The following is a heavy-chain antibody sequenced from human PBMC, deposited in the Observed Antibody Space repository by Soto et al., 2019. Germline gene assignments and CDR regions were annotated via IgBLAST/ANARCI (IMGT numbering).Heavy chain of an antibody. D-gene: IGHD3-3*01. J-gene: IGHJ3*02. CDR3: ARELTIFGVVTHYAFDI. CDR2: ISSSSSYI. V-gene: IGHV3-21*01. Sequence: EVQLVESGGGLVKPGGSLRLSCAASGFTFSSYSMNWVRQAPGKGLEWVSSISSSSSYIYSADSVKGRFTISRDNAKNPLYLQMNSLRAEDTAVYYCARELTIFGVVTHYAFDIWGQGTMVTVSS. CDR1: GFTFSSYS.